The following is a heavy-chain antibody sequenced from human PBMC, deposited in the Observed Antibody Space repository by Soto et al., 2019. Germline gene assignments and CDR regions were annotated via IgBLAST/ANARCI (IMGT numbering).Heavy chain of an antibody. V-gene: IGHV1-69*01. CDR3: AAYYYDSSGYYFPTDAFDI. J-gene: IGHJ3*02. CDR2: IIPIFGTA. Sequence: QVQLVQSGAEVKKPGSSVKVSCKASGGTFSSYAISWVRQAPGQGLEWMGGIIPIFGTANYAQKFQGRVTITADESTSPAYMELSSLRSEDTAVYYCAAYYYDSSGYYFPTDAFDIWGQGTMVTVSS. D-gene: IGHD3-22*01. CDR1: GGTFSSYA.